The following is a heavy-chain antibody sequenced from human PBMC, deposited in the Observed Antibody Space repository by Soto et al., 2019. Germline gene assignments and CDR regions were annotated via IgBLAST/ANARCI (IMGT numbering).Heavy chain of an antibody. CDR1: GYNFAGYW. CDR3: ARGGVSTRTFDY. V-gene: IGHV5-51*01. J-gene: IGHJ4*02. D-gene: IGHD3-3*01. Sequence: LGESLKISCKGSGYNFAGYWIAWVRQMPGKGLELMGIIYPSDSDTRYRPSFQGQVTISADKSISSAYLQWSSLRASDTAMYYWARGGVSTRTFDYWGQGTPVTVS. CDR2: IYPSDSDT.